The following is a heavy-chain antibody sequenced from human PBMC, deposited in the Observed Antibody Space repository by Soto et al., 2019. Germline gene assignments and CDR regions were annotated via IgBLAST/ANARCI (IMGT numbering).Heavy chain of an antibody. CDR2: INPNTGNT. Sequence: QVQLVQSGEDLKKPGASVKVSCKTSGYTFSGHFLQWVRQAPGAGPEWMGWINPNTGNTKYGQKFEGRVTMTRDMSSSTAYMELTRLTVDDTAVYFCARAGSYCSGGSCSFAYWGQGSLVTVSS. J-gene: IGHJ4*02. V-gene: IGHV1-2*02. CDR1: GYTFSGHF. D-gene: IGHD2-15*01. CDR3: ARAGSYCSGGSCSFAY.